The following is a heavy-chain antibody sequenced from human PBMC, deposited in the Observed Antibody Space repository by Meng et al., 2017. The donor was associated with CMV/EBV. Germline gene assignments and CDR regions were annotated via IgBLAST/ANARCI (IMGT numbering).Heavy chain of an antibody. V-gene: IGHV4-61*08. J-gene: IGHJ5*02. CDR3: ARLGGVTIFGVVIPNWFDP. CDR2: IYYSGST. CDR1: GGSISSGGYY. D-gene: IGHD3-3*01. Sequence: SETLSLTCTVSGGSISSGGYYWSWIRQHPGKGLEWIGYIYYSGSTNYNPSLKSRVTISVDTSKNQFSLKLSSVTAADTAVYYCARLGGVTIFGVVIPNWFDPWGQGTLVTVSS.